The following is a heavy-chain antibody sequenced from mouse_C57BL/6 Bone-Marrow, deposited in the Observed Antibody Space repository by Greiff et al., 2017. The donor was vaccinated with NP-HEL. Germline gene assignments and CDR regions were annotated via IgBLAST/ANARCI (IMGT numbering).Heavy chain of an antibody. CDR2: INPDSSTI. J-gene: IGHJ3*01. D-gene: IGHD2-3*01. CDR3: AREASYDWFAY. CDR1: GIDFSRYW. Sequence: EVQLQESGGGLVQPGGSLKLSCAASGIDFSRYWMSWVRRAPGKGLEWIGEINPDSSTINYAPSLKDKFIISRDNAKNTLYLQMSKVRSEDTALYYCAREASYDWFAYWGQGTLVTVSA. V-gene: IGHV4-1*01.